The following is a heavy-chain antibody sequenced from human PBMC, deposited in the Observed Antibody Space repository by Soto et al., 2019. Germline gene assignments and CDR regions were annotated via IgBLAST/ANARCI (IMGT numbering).Heavy chain of an antibody. CDR3: AREPNYFDY. CDR2: ISAYNGNT. V-gene: IGHV1-18*01. Sequence: TSVEASCKASGYAFTSNGISWVRQAPGQGLEWMGWISAYNGNTNYAQKLQGRVTMTTDTSTSTAYMELRSLRSDDTAVYYCAREPNYFDYWGQGTLVTVSS. J-gene: IGHJ4*02. CDR1: GYAFTSNG.